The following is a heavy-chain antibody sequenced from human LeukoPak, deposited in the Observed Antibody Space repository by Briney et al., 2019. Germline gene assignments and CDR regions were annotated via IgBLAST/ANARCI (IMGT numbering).Heavy chain of an antibody. Sequence: GGSLRLSCAASGFTFSTYWMHWVRQAPGKGLVWVSRIRPEGTATAYADSVKGRFTISRDNAKNTLFLQMNSLSAEDTAVYYCARDLDWILFDYWGQGTLVTVSS. V-gene: IGHV3-74*03. D-gene: IGHD3-9*01. J-gene: IGHJ4*02. CDR1: GFTFSTYW. CDR2: IRPEGTAT. CDR3: ARDLDWILFDY.